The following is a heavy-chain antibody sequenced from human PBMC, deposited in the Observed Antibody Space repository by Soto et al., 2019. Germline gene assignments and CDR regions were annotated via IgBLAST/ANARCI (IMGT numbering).Heavy chain of an antibody. CDR1: GGTFSSYT. Sequence: QVQLVQSGAEVKKPGSSVKVSCKASGGTFSSYTISWVRQAPGQGLEWMGRIIPILGIANYAQKFQGRVTITXXKXTXXAYMELSSLRSEDTGVYYCARGDRTTIGRLGDFDYWGQGTLVTVSS. V-gene: IGHV1-69*02. CDR3: ARGDRTTIGRLGDFDY. CDR2: IIPILGIA. J-gene: IGHJ4*02. D-gene: IGHD5-12*01.